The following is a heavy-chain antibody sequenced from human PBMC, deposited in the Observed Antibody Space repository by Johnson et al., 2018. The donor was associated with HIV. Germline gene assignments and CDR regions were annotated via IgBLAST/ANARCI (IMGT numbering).Heavy chain of an antibody. D-gene: IGHD2-2*01. CDR1: GLSFSNFG. CDR3: AKTAAADAFDI. Sequence: QVQLVESGGGVVQPGGSLRLSCVVSGLSFSNFGIHWVRQAPGKGPEWVAVISFDGGAIYYAASVEGRFTISRDNSRDTLSLQMNSLRVEDTALYYCAKTAAADAFDIWGQGTMVTVSS. CDR2: ISFDGGAI. J-gene: IGHJ3*02. V-gene: IGHV3-30*18.